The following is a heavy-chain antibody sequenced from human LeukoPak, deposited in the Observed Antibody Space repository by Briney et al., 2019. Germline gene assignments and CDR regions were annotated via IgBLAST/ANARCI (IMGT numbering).Heavy chain of an antibody. J-gene: IGHJ5*02. Sequence: SETLSLTCTVSGGSISSYYGSWIRQPAGKGLEWIGRIYTSGSTNYNPSFKSRVTTSVDKSKNQFSLKLSSVTAADTAVYYCARDSGNSSGYYGFDPWGQGTLVTVSS. CDR3: ARDSGNSSGYYGFDP. D-gene: IGHD3-22*01. CDR2: IYTSGST. V-gene: IGHV4-4*07. CDR1: GGSISSYY.